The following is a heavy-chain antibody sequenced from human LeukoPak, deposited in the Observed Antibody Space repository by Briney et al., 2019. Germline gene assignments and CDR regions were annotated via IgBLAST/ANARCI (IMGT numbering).Heavy chain of an antibody. V-gene: IGHV3-21*01. CDR3: ARWFGYSYGLYYFDY. J-gene: IGHJ4*02. CDR1: GFTVSSNY. CDR2: ISSSSSYI. Sequence: GGSLRLSCAASGFTVSSNYMNWVRQAPGKGREWVSSISSSSSYIYYADSVKGRFTISRDNAKNSLYLQMNSLRAEDTAVYYCARWFGYSYGLYYFDYWGQGTLVTVSS. D-gene: IGHD5-18*01.